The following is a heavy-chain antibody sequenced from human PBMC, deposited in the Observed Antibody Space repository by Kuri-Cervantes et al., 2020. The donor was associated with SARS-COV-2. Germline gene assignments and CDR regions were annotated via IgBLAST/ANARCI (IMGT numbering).Heavy chain of an antibody. D-gene: IGHD3-10*01. CDR2: IIPVSP. CDR1: GGTFNNYA. J-gene: IGHJ4*02. CDR3: ARTINSGSYYNPHCYFDY. Sequence: SVKVSCKASGGTFNNYAISWVRQAPGQGLEWMGGIIPVSPTYAQKFHGRVTLTADESTSTVYMELSSLTSEDTAVYYCARTINSGSYYNPHCYFDYWGQGTLVTVSS. V-gene: IGHV1-69*13.